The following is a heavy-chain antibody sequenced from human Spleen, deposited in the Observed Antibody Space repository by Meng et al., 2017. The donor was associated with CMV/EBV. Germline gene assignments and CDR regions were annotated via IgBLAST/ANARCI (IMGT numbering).Heavy chain of an antibody. J-gene: IGHJ4*02. Sequence: QVQLQPWGAGLLKPSEDLSLTCAVYGGSFSGYYWSWIRQPPGKGLEWIGEINHSGSTNYNPSLKSRVTISVDTSKNQFSLKLSSVTAADTAVYYCATGLMVYYYFDYWGQGTLVTVSS. CDR2: INHSGST. CDR3: ATGLMVYYYFDY. D-gene: IGHD2-8*01. V-gene: IGHV4-34*01. CDR1: GGSFSGYY.